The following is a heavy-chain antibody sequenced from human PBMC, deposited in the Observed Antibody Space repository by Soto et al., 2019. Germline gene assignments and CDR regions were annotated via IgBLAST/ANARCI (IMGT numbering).Heavy chain of an antibody. V-gene: IGHV3-23*01. Sequence: EVQLLESGGGLVQPGGSLRLSCAASGFTFSSYAMSWVRQAPGKGLEWVSAISGSGGSTYYADSVKGRFTISRDNSKNTLYLQMNSLRAEDTAVYYCAKDPLPRKKSSGWYGWFDPWGQGTLVTVSS. CDR2: ISGSGGST. J-gene: IGHJ5*02. D-gene: IGHD6-19*01. CDR3: AKDPLPRKKSSGWYGWFDP. CDR1: GFTFSSYA.